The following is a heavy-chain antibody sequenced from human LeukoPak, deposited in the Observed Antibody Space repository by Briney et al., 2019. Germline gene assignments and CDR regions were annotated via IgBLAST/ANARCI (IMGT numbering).Heavy chain of an antibody. CDR1: GGSFSGYY. CDR2: INHSGST. D-gene: IGHD2-8*01. J-gene: IGHJ6*02. Sequence: PSETLSLTCAVYGGSFSGYYWSWIRQPPGKGLEWIGEINHSGSTNCNPSLKSRVTISVDTSKNQFSLKLSSVTAADTAVYYCARNGVRGYYYGYGMDVWGQGTTVTVSS. CDR3: ARNGVRGYYYGYGMDV. V-gene: IGHV4-34*01.